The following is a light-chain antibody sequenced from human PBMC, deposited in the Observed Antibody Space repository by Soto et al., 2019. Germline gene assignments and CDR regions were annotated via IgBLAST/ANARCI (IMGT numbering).Light chain of an antibody. J-gene: IGLJ3*02. CDR3: STWEDSLNGWV. Sequence: QSVLTQPPSVSGTPGLRVNISCSGGISNIGKDTVNWYQELRGTAPKLLMFNDDKRPSGVPDRFSGSRSGTSASLAISGLQSYDDAVYFCSTWEDSLNGWVFGGGTKLTVL. V-gene: IGLV1-44*01. CDR2: NDD. CDR1: ISNIGKDT.